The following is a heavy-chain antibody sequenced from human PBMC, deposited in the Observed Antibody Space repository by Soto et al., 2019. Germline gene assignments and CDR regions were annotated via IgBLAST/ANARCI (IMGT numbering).Heavy chain of an antibody. Sequence: NPGGSLRLSCAASGFTFSSYNMNWVRQAPGKGLEWVSSITSSSSYMYYIDSVKGRFTISRDNNKNSLYLQMNSLRVDDTGVYYCARAIRGYGAYGGYLGQGTLVTVSS. V-gene: IGHV3-21*01. CDR2: ITSSSSYM. CDR3: ARAIRGYGAYGGY. CDR1: GFTFSSYN. D-gene: IGHD5-12*01. J-gene: IGHJ4*02.